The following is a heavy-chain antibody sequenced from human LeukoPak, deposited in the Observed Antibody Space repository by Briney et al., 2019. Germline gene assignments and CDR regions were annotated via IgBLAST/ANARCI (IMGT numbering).Heavy chain of an antibody. CDR1: GGTTDDYG. Sequence: GGSLRLSCAVSGGTTDDYGMSWVRQAPGKGLEWVSGINWDGTNTYYAESVKGRFTISRDNVKNTVYLQINSLRAEDTAVYYCARVAHDYVDSGPDYWGQGTPVTVSS. CDR3: ARVAHDYVDSGPDY. D-gene: IGHD4-17*01. J-gene: IGHJ4*02. V-gene: IGHV3-20*04. CDR2: INWDGTNT.